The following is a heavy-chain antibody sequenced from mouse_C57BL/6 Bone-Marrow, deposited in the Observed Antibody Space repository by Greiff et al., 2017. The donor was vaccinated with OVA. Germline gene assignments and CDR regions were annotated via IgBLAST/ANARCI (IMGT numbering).Heavy chain of an antibody. CDR3: ARRYDGSLMDY. V-gene: IGHV5-12*01. J-gene: IGHJ4*01. D-gene: IGHD2-3*01. CDR1: GFTFSDYY. CDR2: ISNGGGST. Sequence: EVHLVESGGGLVQPGGSLKLSCAASGFTFSDYYMYWVRQTPEKRLEWVAYISNGGGSTYYPDTVKGRFTISRDHAKNTLYLQMSRLKSEDTAMYYCARRYDGSLMDYWGQGTSVTVSS.